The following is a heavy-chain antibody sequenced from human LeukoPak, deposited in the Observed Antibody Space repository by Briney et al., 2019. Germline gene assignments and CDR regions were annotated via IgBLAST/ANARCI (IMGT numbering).Heavy chain of an antibody. CDR3: ASGTSGAGQLGYY. V-gene: IGHV3-23*01. D-gene: IGHD6-13*01. CDR2: ISESADST. Sequence: PGGSLRLSCAASGFTFNNYAMTWVRQAPGKGLEWVSTISESADSTYYSDSVKGRFTISRDNFKSILYLQMNSLTAEDSAAYYCASGTSGAGQLGYYWGQGTLVTVSS. CDR1: GFTFNNYA. J-gene: IGHJ4*02.